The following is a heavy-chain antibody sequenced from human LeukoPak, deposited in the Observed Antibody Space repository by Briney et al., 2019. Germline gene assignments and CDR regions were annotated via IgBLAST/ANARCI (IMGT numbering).Heavy chain of an antibody. CDR2: INKDGGGI. J-gene: IGHJ6*04. CDR1: GFPFSNSW. V-gene: IGHV3-7*03. Sequence: PGGSLRLSCAVSGFPFSNSWMYWVRQAPGKGLEGVANINKDGGGISYVDSVKGRFIISRDNARSSLYLQMNSLRVEDTAVYFCAGGNSMDVWGKGTAVTVSS. D-gene: IGHD1/OR15-1a*01. CDR3: AGGNSMDV.